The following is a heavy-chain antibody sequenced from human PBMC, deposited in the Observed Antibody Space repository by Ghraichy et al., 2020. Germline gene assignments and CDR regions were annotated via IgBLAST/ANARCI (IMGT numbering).Heavy chain of an antibody. CDR1: GFALSGHS. V-gene: IGHV3-48*02. J-gene: IGHJ6*02. CDR3: ARGSTVVRFFYYDGMDV. D-gene: IGHD4-23*01. CDR2: ITNSSRTK. Sequence: GGSLTLSCVGSGFALSGHSMNWVRQSPGKGLEWVSYITNSSRTKSYADSVKGRFTISRDNAQNSLYLQMNSLRDEDTAVYYCARGSTVVRFFYYDGMDVWGQGTTVTVSS.